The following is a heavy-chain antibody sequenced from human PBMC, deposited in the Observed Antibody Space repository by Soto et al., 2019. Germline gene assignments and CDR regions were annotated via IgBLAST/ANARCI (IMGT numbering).Heavy chain of an antibody. CDR2: MNPDSGNT. CDR1: GYTFTSYD. CDR3: PSCMGILLWFGEHPLDH. Sequence: QVQLVQSAAEVKKPGASVKVSCKASGYTFTSYDINWVRQATGQGLELMGWMNPDSGNTGYAQKLQGCGPMTRNISIRTAYMQLSSLRSEDPPVYYCPSCMGILLWFGEHPLDHWGQGTLGNVSS. V-gene: IGHV1-8*01. D-gene: IGHD3-10*01. J-gene: IGHJ4*02.